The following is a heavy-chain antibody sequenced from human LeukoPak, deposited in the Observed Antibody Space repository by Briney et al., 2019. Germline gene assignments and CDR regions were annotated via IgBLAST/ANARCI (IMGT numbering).Heavy chain of an antibody. CDR1: GYTFTSYG. CDR3: ARRIMYYDFWSGSYFDY. CDR2: ISGYNGNT. D-gene: IGHD3-3*01. J-gene: IGHJ4*02. Sequence: ASVKVSCKASGYTFTSYGISLVRQAPGQGLEWMGWISGYNGNTNYAQKFQGRVTMTTDTSTSTAYMELRSLRSDDTAVYYCARRIMYYDFWSGSYFDYWGQGTLVTVSS. V-gene: IGHV1-18*01.